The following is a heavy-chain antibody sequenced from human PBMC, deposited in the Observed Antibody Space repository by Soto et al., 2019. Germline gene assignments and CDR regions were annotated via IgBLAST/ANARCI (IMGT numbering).Heavy chain of an antibody. CDR3: ARVGGIAAAGPAEYFQH. Sequence: QVQLQESRPGLVKPSQTLSLTCTVSGGSISSGGYYWSWIRQHPGKGLEWIGYIYYSGSTYYNPSLKSRVTISVDTSKNQFSLKLSSVTAADTAVYYCARVGGIAAAGPAEYFQHWGQGTLVTVSS. CDR2: IYYSGST. V-gene: IGHV4-31*03. D-gene: IGHD6-13*01. CDR1: GGSISSGGYY. J-gene: IGHJ1*01.